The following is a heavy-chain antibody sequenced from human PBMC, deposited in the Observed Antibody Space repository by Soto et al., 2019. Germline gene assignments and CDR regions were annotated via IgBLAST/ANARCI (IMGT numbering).Heavy chain of an antibody. CDR3: ARRNSGERFDS. V-gene: IGHV4-39*01. CDR1: GGSISSTNYH. CDR2: IYYTGTT. J-gene: IGHJ5*01. Sequence: SETLSLTCTVSGGSISSTNYHWGWIRQPPWKGLEWMGTIYYTGTTYDSPSPKSLVTISVDTSKNQFSLRLSSVTAADTAVYSWARRNSGERFDSWGHGSLVNVS. D-gene: IGHD1-26*01.